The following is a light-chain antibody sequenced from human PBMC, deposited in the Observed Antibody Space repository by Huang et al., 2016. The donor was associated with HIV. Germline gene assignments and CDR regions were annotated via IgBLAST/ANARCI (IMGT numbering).Light chain of an antibody. CDR2: GAS. CDR3: QQYNNWPLT. Sequence: EIVMTQSPATLSVSPGERSTLSCSASHSVGSNLAWYQQKPGQTPRLLISGASTRAADIPARFSGSGSGTEFALNISSLQSEDFAVYYCQQYNNWPLTFGGGTKVEIK. J-gene: IGKJ4*01. CDR1: HSVGSN. V-gene: IGKV3-15*01.